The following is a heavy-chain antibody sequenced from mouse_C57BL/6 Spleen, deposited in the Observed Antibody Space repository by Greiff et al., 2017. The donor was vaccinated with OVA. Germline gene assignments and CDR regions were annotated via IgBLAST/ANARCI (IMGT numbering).Heavy chain of an antibody. V-gene: IGHV1-78*01. CDR3: AREDPYSPAWFAY. CDR1: GYTFTDHT. D-gene: IGHD2-12*01. CDR2: IYPRDGST. J-gene: IGHJ3*01. Sequence: VKLQESDAELVKPGASVKISCKVSGYTFTDHTIHWMKQRPEQGLEWIGYIYPRDGSTKYNEQFKGKATLTADKSSSTAYRQLNSLTSEDSAVYFCAREDPYSPAWFAYWGQGTLVTVSA.